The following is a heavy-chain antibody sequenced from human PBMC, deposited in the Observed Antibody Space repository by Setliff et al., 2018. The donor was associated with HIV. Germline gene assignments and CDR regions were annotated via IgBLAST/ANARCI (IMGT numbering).Heavy chain of an antibody. Sequence: PSETLSLTCAVYGRSLSGYYWSWIRQPPGKGLEWIGEINQSGSTNYNPSLKSRVTISVDTSKNQFSLKLSSVTAADTAVYYCARGGRSLAAQTWFDPWGQGTLVTVSS. CDR3: ARGGRSLAAQTWFDP. V-gene: IGHV4-34*01. CDR2: INQSGST. J-gene: IGHJ5*02. CDR1: GRSLSGYY. D-gene: IGHD6-6*01.